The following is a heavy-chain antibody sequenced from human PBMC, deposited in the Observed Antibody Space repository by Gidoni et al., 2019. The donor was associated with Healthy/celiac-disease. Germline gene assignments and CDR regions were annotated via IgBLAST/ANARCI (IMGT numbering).Heavy chain of an antibody. CDR2: ISGSGGST. J-gene: IGHJ4*02. CDR1: GFTFRSYA. D-gene: IGHD3-22*01. CDR3: AKDPIAQGSGYRG. V-gene: IGHV3-23*01. Sequence: EVQLLESGGGFVQPGGSLRLSCAASGFTFRSYAMSWVRQAPGNGLEWVSAISGSGGSTYYADSVKGRFTISRDNSKNTLYLQMNSLRAEDTAVYYCAKDPIAQGSGYRGWGQGTLVTVSS.